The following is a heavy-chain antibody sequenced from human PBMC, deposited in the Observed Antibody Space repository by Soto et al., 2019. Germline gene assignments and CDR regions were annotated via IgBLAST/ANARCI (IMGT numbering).Heavy chain of an antibody. CDR3: ARQPRPYTHQWLDRPNNWFDP. Sequence: SETLSLTCTVSGGSISSSSYYWGWIRQPPGKGLEWIGSIYYSGSTYYNPSLKSRVTISVDTSKNQFSLKLSSVTAADTAVYYCARQPRPYTHQWLDRPNNWFDPWGQGTLVTVSS. V-gene: IGHV4-39*01. J-gene: IGHJ5*02. CDR1: GGSISSSSYY. CDR2: IYYSGST. D-gene: IGHD6-19*01.